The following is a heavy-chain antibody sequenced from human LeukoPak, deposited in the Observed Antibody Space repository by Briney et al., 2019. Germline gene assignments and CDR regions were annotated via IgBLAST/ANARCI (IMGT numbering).Heavy chain of an antibody. Sequence: SETLSLTCTVSGGSISSYYWNWIRQPPGKGLEWIGYIYYSGSTNYNPSLKSRVTISVDTSKNQFSLKLSSVTAADTAVYYCARAEPGYFDYWGQGTLVTVSS. CDR2: IYYSGST. CDR3: ARAEPGYFDY. V-gene: IGHV4-59*01. J-gene: IGHJ4*02. CDR1: GGSISSYY.